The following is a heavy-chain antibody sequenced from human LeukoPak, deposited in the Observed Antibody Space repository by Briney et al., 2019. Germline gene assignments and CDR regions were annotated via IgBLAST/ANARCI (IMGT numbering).Heavy chain of an antibody. J-gene: IGHJ1*01. Sequence: SETLSLTCTVSGGSISSSSYYWGWIRQPPGKGLEWIGSIYYSGGTYYNPSLKSRVTISVDTSKNQFSLKLSSVTAADTAVYYCARARPSTVTFQYFQHWGQGTLVTVSS. CDR3: ARARPSTVTFQYFQH. CDR2: IYYSGGT. CDR1: GGSISSSSYY. D-gene: IGHD4-17*01. V-gene: IGHV4-39*07.